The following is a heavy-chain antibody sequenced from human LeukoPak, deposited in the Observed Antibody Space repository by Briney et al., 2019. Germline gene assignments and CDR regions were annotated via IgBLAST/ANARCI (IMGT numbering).Heavy chain of an antibody. CDR3: ARSIIVVKDMDV. D-gene: IGHD2-15*01. CDR2: VSAHNGNT. V-gene: IGHV1-18*01. CDR1: GYMYTSYG. Sequence: GASVKVSCKSSGYMYTSYGINWVRQAPGQGLEWMGWVSAHNGNTKYAQKFQGRVTLTTDTSTTTAYMELRSLRTDDTAVYYCARSIIVVKDMDVWARGPRSPSP. J-gene: IGHJ6*03.